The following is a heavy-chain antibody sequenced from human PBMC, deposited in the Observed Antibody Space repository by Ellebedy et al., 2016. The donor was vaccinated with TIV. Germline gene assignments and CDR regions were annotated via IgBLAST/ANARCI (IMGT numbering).Heavy chain of an antibody. D-gene: IGHD3-10*01. Sequence: GGSLRLSCAASGFTFSSYWMHWVRQAPGKGLVWVSRINSDGSSTSYADSVKGRFTISRDNAKNSLYLQMNSLRAEDTAVYYCARDEGVTPNWYFDLWGRGTLVTVSS. J-gene: IGHJ2*01. CDR1: GFTFSSYW. CDR3: ARDEGVTPNWYFDL. V-gene: IGHV3-74*01. CDR2: INSDGSST.